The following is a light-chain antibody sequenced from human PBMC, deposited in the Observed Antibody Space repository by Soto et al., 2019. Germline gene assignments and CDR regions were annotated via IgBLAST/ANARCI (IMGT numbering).Light chain of an antibody. CDR3: QHCGSSPRK. V-gene: IGKV3-20*01. Sequence: EMVLTQSPGALSLSPGERATLSCRASQSVSSSYLAWYQQKPGQAPRLLIYGASSRATGITDRFSGSGSGTDFTLTISRLEPEGFAVYYCQHCGSSPRKFGQGTKVEIK. CDR2: GAS. J-gene: IGKJ1*01. CDR1: QSVSSSY.